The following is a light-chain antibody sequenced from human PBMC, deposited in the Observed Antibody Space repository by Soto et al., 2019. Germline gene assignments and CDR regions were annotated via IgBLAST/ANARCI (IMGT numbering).Light chain of an antibody. CDR2: AAS. Sequence: IQMTQSPSSLSASVGDRVTLACRASQGIRNDLGWYQQKPGKAPTLLIYAASNLQSGVPSRFRGSRAGTEFTLTVSSLQPEDFATYYCLQDHDDSWTFGQGTKVDIK. V-gene: IGKV1-6*01. CDR1: QGIRND. CDR3: LQDHDDSWT. J-gene: IGKJ1*01.